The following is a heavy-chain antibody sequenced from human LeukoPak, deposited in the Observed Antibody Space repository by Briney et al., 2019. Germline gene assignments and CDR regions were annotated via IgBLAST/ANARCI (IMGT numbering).Heavy chain of an antibody. J-gene: IGHJ4*02. Sequence: GGSLRLSCAASGFTFSSYSMNWVRQAPGKGLEWVSSISRSSSYIYYADSVKGRFTISRDNAKNSLYLQMNSLRAEDTAVYYCARKYCSGGSCSFDYWGQGTLVTVSS. CDR2: ISRSSSYI. D-gene: IGHD2-15*01. V-gene: IGHV3-21*01. CDR1: GFTFSSYS. CDR3: ARKYCSGGSCSFDY.